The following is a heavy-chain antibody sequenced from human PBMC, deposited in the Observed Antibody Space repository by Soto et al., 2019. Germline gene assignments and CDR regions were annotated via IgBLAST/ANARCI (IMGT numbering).Heavy chain of an antibody. Sequence: EVQLLESGGGLVQPGGSLRLSCAASGFTFSTYAMSWGRQAPGRGLEWVSTIGTADNAYYADSVKGRYTISRDDSKNTLYLQMNSLRVEDSAVYYCAKFRSGINPWGQGTLVTVSS. D-gene: IGHD6-19*01. CDR2: IGTADNA. V-gene: IGHV3-23*01. CDR1: GFTFSTYA. J-gene: IGHJ5*02. CDR3: AKFRSGINP.